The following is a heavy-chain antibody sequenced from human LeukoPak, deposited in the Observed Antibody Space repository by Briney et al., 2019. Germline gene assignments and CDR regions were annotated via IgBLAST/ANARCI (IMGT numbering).Heavy chain of an antibody. CDR2: IYHSGST. V-gene: IGHV4-30-2*01. Sequence: SQTLSLTCAVSGGSISSGGYSWSWIRRPPGKGLEWIGYIYHSGSTYYNPSLKSRVTISVDRSKNQFSLKLSSVTAADTAVYYCARGITMVRGASGWFDPWGQGTLVTVSS. CDR3: ARGITMVRGASGWFDP. D-gene: IGHD3-10*01. CDR1: GGSISSGGYS. J-gene: IGHJ5*02.